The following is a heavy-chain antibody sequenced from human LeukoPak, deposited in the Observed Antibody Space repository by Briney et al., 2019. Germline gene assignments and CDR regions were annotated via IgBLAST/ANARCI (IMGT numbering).Heavy chain of an antibody. CDR3: AKDDLVY. D-gene: IGHD2-8*02. J-gene: IGHJ4*02. V-gene: IGHV3-30*18. CDR1: GFTFSSYG. CDR2: ISYDGSNK. Sequence: QLGGSLRLSCAASGFTFSSYGMHWVRQAPGKGLEWVAVISYDGSNKYYADSVKGRFTFSRDNSKNTLYLQMNSLRAEDTADYYCAKDDLVYWGQGTLVTVSS.